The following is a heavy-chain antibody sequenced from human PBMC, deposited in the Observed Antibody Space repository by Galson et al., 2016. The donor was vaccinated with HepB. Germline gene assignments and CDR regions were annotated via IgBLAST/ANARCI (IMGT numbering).Heavy chain of an antibody. CDR3: ARVREQQLLDAFDI. CDR2: ISSGSSYI. D-gene: IGHD6-13*01. Sequence: SLRLSCATSGCTFTRYNMNWVRQAPGKGLEWVSSISSGSSYIYYADSVKGRFTISRDNVKKSLYLQMNSLRPEDTAVYYCARVREQQLLDAFDIWGQGTMVTVSS. V-gene: IGHV3-21*01. CDR1: GCTFTRYN. J-gene: IGHJ3*02.